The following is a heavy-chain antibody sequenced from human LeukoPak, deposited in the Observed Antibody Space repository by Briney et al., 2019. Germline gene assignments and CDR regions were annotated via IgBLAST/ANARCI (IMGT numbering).Heavy chain of an antibody. J-gene: IGHJ4*02. V-gene: IGHV3-23*01. CDR2: ISGSGGST. D-gene: IGHD2-15*01. Sequence: GGSLRLSCAASGFTFSSYAMSWVRQAPGKGLEWVSAISGSGGSTYYADSVKGRFTISRDNSKNTLYLQMNSLRAEDTAVYYCAKSLIKGVAVISYDYWGQGTLVTVSS. CDR3: AKSLIKGVAVISYDY. CDR1: GFTFSSYA.